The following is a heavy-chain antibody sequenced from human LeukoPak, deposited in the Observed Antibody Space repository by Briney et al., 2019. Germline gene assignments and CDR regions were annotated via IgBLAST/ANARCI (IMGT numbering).Heavy chain of an antibody. V-gene: IGHV3-7*01. CDR2: IKQDGSEE. J-gene: IGHJ4*02. Sequence: GGSLRLSCAASGFAFSSYWMTWVRQAPGKGLEWVANIKQDGSEEYYVDSVKGRFTISRDNAKNSLYLQMNSLRAEDTAVYYCARDGLGSAFDYWGQGTLVTVSS. CDR1: GFAFSSYW. D-gene: IGHD6-19*01. CDR3: ARDGLGSAFDY.